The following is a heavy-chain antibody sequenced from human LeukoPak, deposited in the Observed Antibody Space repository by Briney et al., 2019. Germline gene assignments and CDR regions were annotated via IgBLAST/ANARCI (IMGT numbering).Heavy chain of an antibody. J-gene: IGHJ4*02. D-gene: IGHD3-22*01. V-gene: IGHV1-69*05. CDR3: ARGGEANYYDTSGYYLYYY. CDR1: GGTFSNYA. CDR2: IIPIFGTT. Sequence: ASVKVSCKXSGGTFSNYAISWVRQAPRQGLEWMGRIIPIFGTTNYAQKFQGRVTITTDESTSTAYMELSSLRSEDTAVYYCARGGEANYYDTSGYYLYYYWGQGTLVTVSS.